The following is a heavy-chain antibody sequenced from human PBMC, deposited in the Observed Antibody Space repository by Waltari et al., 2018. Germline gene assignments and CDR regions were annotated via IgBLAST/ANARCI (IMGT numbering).Heavy chain of an antibody. CDR1: GGSISSSSYY. CDR2: IYYSGST. J-gene: IGHJ4*02. CDR3: ARQRIVVVPAFFDY. Sequence: QLQLQESGPGLVKPSETLSLTCTVSGGSISSSSYYWGWIRQPPGKGLEWIGSIYYSGSTYYNPSLKSRVTISVDTSKNQFSLKLSSVTAADTAVYYCARQRIVVVPAFFDYWGQGTLVTVSS. D-gene: IGHD2-2*01. V-gene: IGHV4-39*01.